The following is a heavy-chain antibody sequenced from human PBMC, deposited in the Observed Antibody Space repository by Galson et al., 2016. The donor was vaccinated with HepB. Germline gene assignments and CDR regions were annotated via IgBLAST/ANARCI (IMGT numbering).Heavy chain of an antibody. CDR2: IYWDDDK. D-gene: IGHD3-10*01. V-gene: IGHV2-5*02. CDR3: AHSMYYYGSGTYYATGNFDY. J-gene: IGHJ4*02. Sequence: PALVKPTQTLTLTCTFSGFSLSTSGMGVGWIRQPPGKALEWLALIYWDDDKHYTPSLKRRLTITKDTSKNQVVLTMTNMDPVDTATYYCAHSMYYYGSGTYYATGNFDYWGQGTLVAVSS. CDR1: GFSLSTSGMG.